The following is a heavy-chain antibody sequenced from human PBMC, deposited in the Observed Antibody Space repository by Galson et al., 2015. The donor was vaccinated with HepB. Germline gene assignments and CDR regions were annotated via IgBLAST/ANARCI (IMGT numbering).Heavy chain of an antibody. CDR1: GYTFITYY. V-gene: IGHV1-46*01. J-gene: IGHJ4*02. CDR3: AREDGTYKRPYDY. D-gene: IGHD1-26*01. Sequence: SVKVSCKASGYTFITYYMHWVRQAPGQGPEWMGVTNPNGGSTRYAPKFQGRVTMTRDTSTSTVYMELSSLRSEDTAVYYCAREDGTYKRPYDYWGQGTLVTVSS. CDR2: TNPNGGST.